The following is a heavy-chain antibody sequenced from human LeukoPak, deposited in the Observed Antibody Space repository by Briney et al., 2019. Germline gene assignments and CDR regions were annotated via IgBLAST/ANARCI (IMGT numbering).Heavy chain of an antibody. CDR2: ISSSSSYI. D-gene: IGHD3-22*01. CDR3: ARDNVIVVVIMMDS. CDR1: GFTFSSYS. V-gene: IGHV3-21*01. Sequence: GGSLRLSCAASGFTFSSYSMNWVRQAPGKGLEWVSSISSSSSYIYYADSVKGRFTISRDNAKNSLYLQMNSLRAEDTAVYYCARDNVIVVVIMMDSWGQGTLVTVSS. J-gene: IGHJ4*02.